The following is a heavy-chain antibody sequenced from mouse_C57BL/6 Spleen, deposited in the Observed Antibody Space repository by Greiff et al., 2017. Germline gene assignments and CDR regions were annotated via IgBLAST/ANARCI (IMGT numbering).Heavy chain of an antibody. CDR2: IHPSDSDT. CDR1: GYTFTSYW. Sequence: VQLQQPGAELVKPGASVKVSCKASGYTFTSYWMHWVKQRPGQGLEWIGRIHPSDSDTNYNQKFKGKATLTVDKSSSTAYMQLSSLTSEDSAVYYCAYDYDVGDLAYWGQGTLVTVSA. J-gene: IGHJ3*01. D-gene: IGHD2-4*01. CDR3: AYDYDVGDLAY. V-gene: IGHV1-74*01.